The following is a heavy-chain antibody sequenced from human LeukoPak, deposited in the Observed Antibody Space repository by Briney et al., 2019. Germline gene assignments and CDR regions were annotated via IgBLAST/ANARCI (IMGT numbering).Heavy chain of an antibody. CDR3: ARGMPLYYYYGMDV. J-gene: IGHJ6*02. V-gene: IGHV1-2*04. CDR1: GYTFTGYY. Sequence: ASVKVSCKASGYTFTGYYMHWVRQATGQGLEWMGWINPNSGGTNYAQKFQGWVTMTRDTSISTAYMELSRLRSDDTAVYYCARGMPLYYYYGMDVWGQGTTVTVSS. D-gene: IGHD2-2*01. CDR2: INPNSGGT.